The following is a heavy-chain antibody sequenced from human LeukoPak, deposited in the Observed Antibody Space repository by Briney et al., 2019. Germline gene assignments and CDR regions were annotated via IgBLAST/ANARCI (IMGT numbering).Heavy chain of an antibody. CDR2: TSGSGGST. Sequence: PGGSLRLSCAASGFTFSSYAMSWVRQAPGKGLEWVSATSGSGGSTYYADSVKGRFTISRDNSKNTLYLQMNSLRAEDTAVYYCAKDGYSSDYVDWFDPWGQGTLVTVSS. J-gene: IGHJ5*02. D-gene: IGHD5-12*01. CDR3: AKDGYSSDYVDWFDP. V-gene: IGHV3-23*01. CDR1: GFTFSSYA.